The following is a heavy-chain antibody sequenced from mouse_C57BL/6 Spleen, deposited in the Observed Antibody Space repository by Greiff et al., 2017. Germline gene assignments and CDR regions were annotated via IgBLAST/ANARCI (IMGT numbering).Heavy chain of an antibody. D-gene: IGHD1-1*01. Sequence: EVQLQQSGAELVRPGASVKLSCTASGFNIKDDYMHWVKQRPEQGLEWIGWIDPENGDTEYASKFQGKAPITADTSSNTAYLQLSSLTAEDTAVYYCTTLDNGSVYYAMDYWGQGTSVTVSS. CDR3: TTLDNGSVYYAMDY. V-gene: IGHV14-4*01. J-gene: IGHJ4*01. CDR2: IDPENGDT. CDR1: GFNIKDDY.